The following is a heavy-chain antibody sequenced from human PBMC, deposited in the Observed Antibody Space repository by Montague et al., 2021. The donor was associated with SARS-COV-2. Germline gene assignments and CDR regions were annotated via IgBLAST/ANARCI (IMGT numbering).Heavy chain of an antibody. D-gene: IGHD3-10*01. CDR3: ARQITMVREPFDS. V-gene: IGHV4-59*08. J-gene: IGHJ4*02. Sequence: SETLSLTCTVAGDSVSRSYCNWIRQSPGKGLEWIGNIYYYGSVKXNPSLKSRLSTSLDTSKNQLSLTLTSVTAADTATYYCARQITMVREPFDSWGQGTLVLVSS. CDR1: GDSVSRSY. CDR2: IYYYGSV.